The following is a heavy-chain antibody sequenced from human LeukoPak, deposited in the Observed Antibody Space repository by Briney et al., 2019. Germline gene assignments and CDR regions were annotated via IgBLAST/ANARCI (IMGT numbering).Heavy chain of an antibody. CDR1: GGSISSYY. V-gene: IGHV4-59*08. J-gene: IGHJ5*02. D-gene: IGHD3-10*01. Sequence: SETLSLTCNVSGGSISSYYLSWIRQPPGKGLEWIGYIYYSGSTNYNPSLKSRVTISGDTSKNQFSLKLNSVTAADTAVYYCARHYGPWGQGTLVTVSS. CDR2: IYYSGST. CDR3: ARHYGP.